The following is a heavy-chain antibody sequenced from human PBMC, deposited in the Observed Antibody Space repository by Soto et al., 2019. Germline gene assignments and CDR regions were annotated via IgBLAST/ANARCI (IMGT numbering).Heavy chain of an antibody. D-gene: IGHD4-17*01. CDR3: ARDLYGVFDY. V-gene: IGHV3-7*05. Sequence: ESGGDLVQPGGSLRLSCAASGFTFSNYYMTWVRQAPGKGLEWVANIKQDGSENYYVDSVRGRFTISRDNAKKSLYLQMNTLIAEDTAVYYCARDLYGVFDYWGQGTLVTVSS. CDR2: IKQDGSEN. CDR1: GFTFSNYY. J-gene: IGHJ4*02.